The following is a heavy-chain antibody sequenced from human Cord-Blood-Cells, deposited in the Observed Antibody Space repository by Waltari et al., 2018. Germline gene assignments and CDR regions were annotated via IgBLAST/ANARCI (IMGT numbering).Heavy chain of an antibody. CDR2: INPNSGGT. J-gene: IGHJ4*02. D-gene: IGHD7-27*01. V-gene: IGHV1-2*02. Sequence: QVQLVQSGAEVKKPGASVKVSCKASGYTFTGYYMHWVRQAPGQGLEWMGWINPNSGGTNYAKKFQGRVTMTRDTSISTAYMELSRLRYDDTAVYYCARDGSNWGWKYWGQGTLVTVSS. CDR1: GYTFTGYY. CDR3: ARDGSNWGWKY.